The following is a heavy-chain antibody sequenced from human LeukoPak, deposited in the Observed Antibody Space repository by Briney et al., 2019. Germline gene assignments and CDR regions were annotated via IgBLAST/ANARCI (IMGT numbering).Heavy chain of an antibody. CDR1: GYTFTSYA. J-gene: IGHJ4*02. V-gene: IGHV7-4-1*02. CDR3: ARVSCSSTSCYVDY. D-gene: IGHD2-2*01. Sequence: GASVKVSCKASGYTFTSYAMNWVRQAPGQGLEWMGWINTNTGNPTYAQGFTGRFVFSLDTSVSTAYLQISTLKAEDTAVYYCARVSCSSTSCYVDYWGQGALVTVSS. CDR2: INTNTGNP.